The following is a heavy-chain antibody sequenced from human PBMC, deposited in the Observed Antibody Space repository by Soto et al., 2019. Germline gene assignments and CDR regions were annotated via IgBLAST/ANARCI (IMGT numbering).Heavy chain of an antibody. CDR1: GFTFSDYY. CDR2: ISNSSTYI. V-gene: IGHV3-11*05. J-gene: IGHJ4*02. Sequence: QVQLVESGGGLVKPGGSLRLSRAASGFTFSDYYMSWVRQAPGKGLEWVSYISNSSTYINYADSVKGRFTISRDNARNSLYLKMSSLRADDTAVYYCARESALSGYGDDYWGQGTLVTVSS. CDR3: ARESALSGYGDDY. D-gene: IGHD5-12*01.